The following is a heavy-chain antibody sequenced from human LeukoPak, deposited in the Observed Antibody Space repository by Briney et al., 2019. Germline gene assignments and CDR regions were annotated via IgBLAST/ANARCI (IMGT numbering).Heavy chain of an antibody. Sequence: GSLRLSCTGSGFTFDDYGINWVRQAPGKGLEWVGFIRSKAYGGTTEFAASVKDRFTISRDDSKSIAYLQMNSLKNEDTAVYYCTRDSVYSYGLTELGFWGQGTLVTVSS. CDR1: GFTFDDYG. D-gene: IGHD5-18*01. J-gene: IGHJ4*02. CDR2: IRSKAYGGTT. V-gene: IGHV3-49*04. CDR3: TRDSVYSYGLTELGF.